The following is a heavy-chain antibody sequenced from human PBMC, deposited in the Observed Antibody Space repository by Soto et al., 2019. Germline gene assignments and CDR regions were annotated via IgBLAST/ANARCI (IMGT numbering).Heavy chain of an antibody. CDR1: GYTFTSYG. D-gene: IGHD2-15*01. Sequence: QVQLVQSGAEVKKPGASVKVSCKASGYTFTSYGISWVRQAPGQGLEWMGWISAYNGNTNYAQKLQGRVTMTTDTSTSKAYMELRSLRSDDTAVDYCARVEVADIVVVVAPIGYWGQGTLVTVSS. CDR2: ISAYNGNT. J-gene: IGHJ4*02. V-gene: IGHV1-18*01. CDR3: ARVEVADIVVVVAPIGY.